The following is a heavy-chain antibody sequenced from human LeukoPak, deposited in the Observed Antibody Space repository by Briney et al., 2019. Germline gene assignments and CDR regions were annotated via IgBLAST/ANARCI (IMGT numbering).Heavy chain of an antibody. V-gene: IGHV3-66*01. D-gene: IGHD3-9*01. Sequence: GGSLRLSCAASGFTVSHSYMSWVRQAPGKGLEWVSLIYAAGSTYFADSVMDRFTMSRDSSRNTLYLQMNGLRMEDTAVYYCARTVYDILTGPLDLWGQGTLVTVSS. J-gene: IGHJ5*02. CDR3: ARTVYDILTGPLDL. CDR2: IYAAGST. CDR1: GFTVSHSY.